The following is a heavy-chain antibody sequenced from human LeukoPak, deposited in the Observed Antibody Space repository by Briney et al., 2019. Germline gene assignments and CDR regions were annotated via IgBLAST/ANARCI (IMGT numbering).Heavy chain of an antibody. Sequence: GGSLRLSCAASGFTFSSYEMNWVRQAPGKGLEWVSYISSSGSTICYADSVKGRFTISRDNAKNSLYLQMNSLRAEDTAVYYCARESAPALLDYWGQGALVTVSS. J-gene: IGHJ4*02. V-gene: IGHV3-48*03. CDR2: ISSSGSTI. D-gene: IGHD2-2*01. CDR1: GFTFSSYE. CDR3: ARESAPALLDY.